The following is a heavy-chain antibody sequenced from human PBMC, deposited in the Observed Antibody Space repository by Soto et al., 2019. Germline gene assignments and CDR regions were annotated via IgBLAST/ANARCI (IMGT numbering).Heavy chain of an antibody. CDR2: TSYYGSNS. J-gene: IGHJ5*02. Sequence: QVQLVESGGGVVQPGRSLRLSCVASGFTFSNYVIHGVRQAPGKGLEWVAVTSYYGSNSYFADSVKGRFTISRDNSKNRLFLQMTSLRPEDTAVYFCARGRSTLNSFDPWGQGTLVTVSS. V-gene: IGHV3-30-3*01. CDR3: ARGRSTLNSFDP. CDR1: GFTFSNYV. D-gene: IGHD2-2*01.